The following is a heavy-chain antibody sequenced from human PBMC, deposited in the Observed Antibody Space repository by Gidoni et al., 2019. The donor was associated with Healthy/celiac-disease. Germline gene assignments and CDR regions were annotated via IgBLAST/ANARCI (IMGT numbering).Heavy chain of an antibody. J-gene: IGHJ4*02. V-gene: IGHV3-30*18. D-gene: IGHD2-2*01. CDR1: GFTFSSYG. CDR2: ISYDGSNK. CDR3: AKDMARFCSSTSCSIDY. Sequence: GVVQPGRSLRLSCAASGFTFSSYGMHWVRQAPGKGLEWVAVISYDGSNKYYEDSVKGRFTISRDNSKNTLYLQMNSLRAEDTAVYYFAKDMARFCSSTSCSIDYWGQGTLVTVSS.